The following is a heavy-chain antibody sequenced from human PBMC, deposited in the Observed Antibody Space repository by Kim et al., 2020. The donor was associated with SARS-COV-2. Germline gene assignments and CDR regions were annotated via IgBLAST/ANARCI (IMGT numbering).Heavy chain of an antibody. CDR3: AREGQSIAVIEGADAFDI. Sequence: GGSLRLSCAASGFTFSSYGMHWVRQAPGKGLEWVAVIWYDGSNKYYADSVKGRFTISRDNSKNTLYLQMNSLRAEDTAVYYCAREGQSIAVIEGADAFDIWGQGTMVTVSS. J-gene: IGHJ3*02. D-gene: IGHD6-19*01. V-gene: IGHV3-33*01. CDR1: GFTFSSYG. CDR2: IWYDGSNK.